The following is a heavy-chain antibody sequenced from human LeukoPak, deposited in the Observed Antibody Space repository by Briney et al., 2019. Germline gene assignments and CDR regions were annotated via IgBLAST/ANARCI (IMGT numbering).Heavy chain of an antibody. CDR2: ITSSSSYI. D-gene: IGHD6-19*01. J-gene: IGHJ4*02. CDR1: GFTFSSYS. V-gene: IGHV3-21*01. CDR3: ARDGSPTSGGWYGPEDY. Sequence: PGGSLRLSCAASGFTFSSYSMNWVRQAPGKGLEWVSSITSSSSYIYYADSVKGRFTISRDNVKNSLYLQMNSLRAEDTAVYYCARDGSPTSGGWYGPEDYWGQGTLVTVSS.